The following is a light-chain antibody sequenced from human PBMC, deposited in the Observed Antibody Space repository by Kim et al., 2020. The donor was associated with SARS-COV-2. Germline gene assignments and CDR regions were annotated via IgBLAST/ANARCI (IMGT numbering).Light chain of an antibody. CDR2: GAA. CDR3: QQYNTWPQYS. Sequence: SPGARAPLSCRASQSVSSNLAWYQQKPGQAPRLLIYGAATRATGIPARFSGSGSGTEFTLTISSLQSEDFAVYYCQQYNTWPQYSFGQGTKLEI. CDR1: QSVSSN. J-gene: IGKJ2*03. V-gene: IGKV3-15*01.